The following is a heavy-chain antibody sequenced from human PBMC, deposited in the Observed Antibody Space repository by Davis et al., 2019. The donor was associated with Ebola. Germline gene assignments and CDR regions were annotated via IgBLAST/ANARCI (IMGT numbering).Heavy chain of an antibody. V-gene: IGHV4-59*01. CDR3: ARGYCSGGSCYIGGGDWFDP. J-gene: IGHJ5*02. D-gene: IGHD2-15*01. Sequence: SETLSLTCTVPGGSISSYYWTWIPQPPGKGLEWIGHIYYSGSTNYNPSLKSRVTISVDTTKNQFSLKLSSVTAADTAVYYCARGYCSGGSCYIGGGDWFDPWGQGTLVTVSS. CDR1: GGSISSYY. CDR2: IYYSGST.